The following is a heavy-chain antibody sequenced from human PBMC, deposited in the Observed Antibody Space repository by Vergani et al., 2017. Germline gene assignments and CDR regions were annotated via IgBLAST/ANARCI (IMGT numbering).Heavy chain of an antibody. V-gene: IGHV5-51*03. CDR1: GYSFTSYW. Sequence: EVQLVQSGAEVKKPGESLKISCKVSGYSFTSYWIGWVRQMPGKGLEWMGIIYPGDSDTRYSPSFQGQVTVSADKSLSTAYLQWSSLKASDTAMYYCARSYSSSWYNGYFDLWGRGTLVTVSS. D-gene: IGHD6-13*01. CDR3: ARSYSSSWYNGYFDL. CDR2: IYPGDSDT. J-gene: IGHJ2*01.